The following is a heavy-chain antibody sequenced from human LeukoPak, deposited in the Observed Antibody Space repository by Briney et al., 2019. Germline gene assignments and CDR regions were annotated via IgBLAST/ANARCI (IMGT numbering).Heavy chain of an antibody. J-gene: IGHJ5*02. Sequence: PGGSLRLSCAASGFTFSSYGMHWVRQAPGKGLEWVAVISYDGSNKYYADSVKGRFTISRDNSKNTLYLQMNSLRAEDTAVYYCARAIDTNYDSSGYYNYNWFDPWGQGTLVTVSS. CDR2: ISYDGSNK. CDR3: ARAIDTNYDSSGYYNYNWFDP. V-gene: IGHV3-30*03. CDR1: GFTFSSYG. D-gene: IGHD3-22*01.